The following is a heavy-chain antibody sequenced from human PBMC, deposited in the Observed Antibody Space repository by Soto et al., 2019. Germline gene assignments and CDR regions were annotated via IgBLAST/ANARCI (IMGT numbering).Heavy chain of an antibody. D-gene: IGHD3-3*01. CDR2: ISGIVVIT. CDR1: GFTFSSYA. Sequence: GGSLRLSCAASGFTFSSYAMSWVRQAPGKGLEWVSVISGIVVITYYADSVKGRFTISRDNSKNTLYLQMNSLRAEDTAVYYCAKYVRSLYGMDVWGQGTTVTVSS. CDR3: AKYVRSLYGMDV. J-gene: IGHJ6*02. V-gene: IGHV3-23*01.